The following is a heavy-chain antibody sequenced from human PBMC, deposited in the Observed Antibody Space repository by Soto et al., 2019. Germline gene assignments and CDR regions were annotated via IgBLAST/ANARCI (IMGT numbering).Heavy chain of an antibody. V-gene: IGHV3-23*01. CDR2: ISGSGDRT. J-gene: IGHJ6*02. CDR3: ASGRGIYFYYGMDV. Sequence: EVQLLESGGGLVQPGGSLRLSCAASGFSFSSYAINWVRQAPGKGLEWVSVISGSGDRTYYADSVKGRVTNSRDNAKNTLYLQMNSLRAADTAVYYCASGRGIYFYYGMDVWGQGTTVTVSS. CDR1: GFSFSSYA. D-gene: IGHD1-26*01.